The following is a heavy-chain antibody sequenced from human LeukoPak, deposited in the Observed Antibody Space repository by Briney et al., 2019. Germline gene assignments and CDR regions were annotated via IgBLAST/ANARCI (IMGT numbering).Heavy chain of an antibody. Sequence: ASVKVSCKASGHTFTSYGISWVRQAPGQGLEWMGWISAYNGNTNYAQKLQGRVTMTTDTSTSTAYMELRSLRSDDTAVYYCARSSIVVVTAHSFDYWGQGTLVTVSS. V-gene: IGHV1-18*01. CDR3: ARSSIVVVTAHSFDY. J-gene: IGHJ4*02. CDR1: GHTFTSYG. D-gene: IGHD2-21*02. CDR2: ISAYNGNT.